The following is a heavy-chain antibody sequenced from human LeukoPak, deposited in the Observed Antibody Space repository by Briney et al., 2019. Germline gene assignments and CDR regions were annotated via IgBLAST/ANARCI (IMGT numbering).Heavy chain of an antibody. CDR3: ARGFGYYDSSGAFGI. CDR1: GFTFSSYA. Sequence: GGSLRLSCAASGFTFSSYAMSWVRQAPGKGLEWVSSISGSGGATYYADAMKGRLTISRDNSKNTLFLQMNSLRAEDTAVYYCARGFGYYDSSGAFGIWGQGTIVTVSS. J-gene: IGHJ3*02. D-gene: IGHD3-22*01. CDR2: ISGSGGAT. V-gene: IGHV3-23*01.